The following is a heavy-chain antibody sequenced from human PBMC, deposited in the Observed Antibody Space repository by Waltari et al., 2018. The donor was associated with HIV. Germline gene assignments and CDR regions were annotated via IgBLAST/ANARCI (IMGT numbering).Heavy chain of an antibody. V-gene: IGHV4-59*01. Sequence: QVQLQESGPGLVKPSETLSLTCTVPGGSLRSYSRTWIRPPPGKGLEWIGYIHYSGSTNYNPSLKSRVTISVDKSKNQFSLKLSSVTAADTAVYYCARVRSGDNVEDYWGQGTLVTVSS. J-gene: IGHJ4*02. CDR2: IHYSGST. D-gene: IGHD2-21*02. CDR3: ARVRSGDNVEDY. CDR1: GGSLRSYS.